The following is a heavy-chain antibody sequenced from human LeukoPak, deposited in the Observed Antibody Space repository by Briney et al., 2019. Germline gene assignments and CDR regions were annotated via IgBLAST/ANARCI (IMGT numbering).Heavy chain of an antibody. Sequence: GGSLRLSCAASGFTFSSYAMSWVRQAPGKGLEWVSGISGSGGSTHYADSVKGRFTISRDNSKNTLYLQMNSLRAEDTAVYYCAKETGYSGYYYGDYWGQGTLVTVSS. D-gene: IGHD5-12*01. CDR2: ISGSGGST. CDR3: AKETGYSGYYYGDY. V-gene: IGHV3-23*01. CDR1: GFTFSSYA. J-gene: IGHJ4*02.